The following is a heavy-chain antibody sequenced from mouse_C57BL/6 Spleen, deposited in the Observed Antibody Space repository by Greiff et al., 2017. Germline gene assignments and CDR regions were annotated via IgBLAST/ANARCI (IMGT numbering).Heavy chain of an antibody. CDR1: GFSLTSYG. CDR3: ARTGTMDYAMDY. CDR2: IWGVGST. Sequence: VPLVESGPGLVAPSQSLSITCTVSGFSLTSYGVDWVRQSPGKGLEWLGVIWGVGSTNYNSALKSRLSISKDNSKSQVFLKMNSLQTDDTAMYYCARTGTMDYAMDYWGQGTTGTVSS. D-gene: IGHD4-1*01. V-gene: IGHV2-6*01. J-gene: IGHJ4*01.